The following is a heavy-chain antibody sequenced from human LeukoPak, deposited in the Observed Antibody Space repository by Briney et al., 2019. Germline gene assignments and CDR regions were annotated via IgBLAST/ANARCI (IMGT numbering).Heavy chain of an antibody. V-gene: IGHV4-34*01. J-gene: IGHJ4*02. D-gene: IGHD3-10*01. CDR3: ARLGDYYGSGTYYRPPDY. CDR2: INHSGST. Sequence: SETLSLTCTVSGGSISSYYWSWIRQPPGKGLEWIGEINHSGSTNYNPSLKSRVTISVDTSKTQFSLNLSSVTAADTAVYYCARLGDYYGSGTYYRPPDYWGQGTLVTVSS. CDR1: GGSISSYY.